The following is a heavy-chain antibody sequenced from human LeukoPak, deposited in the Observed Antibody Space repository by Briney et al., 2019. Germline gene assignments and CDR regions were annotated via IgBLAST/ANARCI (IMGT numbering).Heavy chain of an antibody. Sequence: GGSLRLSCAASGFTFSSYSMNWVRQAPGKGLEWVSSISSSSSYIYYADSVKGRFTISRDSAKNSLYLQMNSLRAEGTAVYYCARGRGYSYGRTPFDYWGQGTLVTVSS. CDR2: ISSSSSYI. J-gene: IGHJ4*02. CDR1: GFTFSSYS. D-gene: IGHD5-18*01. V-gene: IGHV3-21*01. CDR3: ARGRGYSYGRTPFDY.